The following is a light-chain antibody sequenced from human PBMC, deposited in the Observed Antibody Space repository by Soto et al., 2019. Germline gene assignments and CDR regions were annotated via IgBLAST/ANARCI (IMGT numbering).Light chain of an antibody. V-gene: IGKV1-5*03. J-gene: IGKJ1*01. CDR3: QQYNTYSWT. CDR1: QTISSW. Sequence: IQMTQSPSTLSGSVGDRVTITCRASQTISSWLAWYQQKPGKAPKLLIYEASSLESGVPSRFGGSGSGTEFTLTISSLQPDDFATYYCQQYNTYSWTFGQGTKVDIK. CDR2: EAS.